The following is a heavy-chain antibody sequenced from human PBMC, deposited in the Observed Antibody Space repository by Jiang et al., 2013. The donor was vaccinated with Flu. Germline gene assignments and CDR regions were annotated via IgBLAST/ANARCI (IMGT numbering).Heavy chain of an antibody. J-gene: IGHJ4*02. D-gene: IGHD3-9*01. CDR2: ISYDGSTK. CDR3: ARDDFLTNYPYPRYFFDC. V-gene: IGHV3-30-3*01. CDR1: RFTFSSFA. Sequence: VQLVESGGGVVQPGRSLRLSCAASRFTFSSFAMHWVRQAPGKGLEWVAVISYDGSTKYYADSVKGRFTISRDNSKNTLYLQVNSLRTEDTAVYYCARDDFLTNYPYPRYFFDCWGQGTLVTVSS.